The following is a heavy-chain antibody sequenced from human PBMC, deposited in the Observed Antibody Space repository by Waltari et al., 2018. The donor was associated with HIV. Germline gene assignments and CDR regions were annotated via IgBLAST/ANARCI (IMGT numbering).Heavy chain of an antibody. V-gene: IGHV3-48*01. CDR3: ARETYYYDSSGPYFDY. Sequence: EVQLVGSGGGLVQPGGSLRLSCAASGFIFTSYGMNWVRQAPGKGLEWVSFISSSSSTIYYADSVKGRFTISRDNAKNSLYLQMNSLRAEDTAVYYCARETYYYDSSGPYFDYWGQGTLVTVSS. CDR1: GFIFTSYG. CDR2: ISSSSSTI. D-gene: IGHD3-22*01. J-gene: IGHJ4*02.